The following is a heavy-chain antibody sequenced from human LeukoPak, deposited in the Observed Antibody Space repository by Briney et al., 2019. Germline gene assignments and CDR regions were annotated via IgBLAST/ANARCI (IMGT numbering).Heavy chain of an antibody. D-gene: IGHD3-22*01. V-gene: IGHV1-18*01. J-gene: IGHJ4*02. CDR2: ISAFNGKT. CDR3: ARDGPLAYDSSGLDY. CDR1: SYTFTSFG. Sequence: ASVKVSCKSSSYTFTSFGVSWVRQAPGQGLEWMGWISAFNGKTNYAQKFQGRVTMTTDTSTGTAYMDLRSLRSDDTAVYYCARDGPLAYDSSGLDYWGQGTLVTVSS.